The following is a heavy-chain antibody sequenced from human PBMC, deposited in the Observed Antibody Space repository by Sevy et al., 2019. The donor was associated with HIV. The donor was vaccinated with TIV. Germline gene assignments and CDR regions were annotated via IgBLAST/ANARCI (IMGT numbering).Heavy chain of an antibody. CDR2: INPNSGGT. V-gene: IGHV1-2*06. CDR1: GYTFTGYY. J-gene: IGHJ4*02. Sequence: ASVKVSCKASGYTFTGYYIHWIRQAPGQGLEWMGRINPNSGGTNYAQKFQGRVTMTRETSISTVYMELTRLTPDDTAVYYCARVPPLIHDGQNYWGQGTLVTVSS. D-gene: IGHD1-1*01. CDR3: ARVPPLIHDGQNY.